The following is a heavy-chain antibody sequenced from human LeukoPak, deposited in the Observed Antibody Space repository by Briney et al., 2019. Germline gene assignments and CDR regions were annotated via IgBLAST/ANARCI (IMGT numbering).Heavy chain of an antibody. J-gene: IGHJ4*02. D-gene: IGHD2-8*01. CDR3: ARDRRYCSNGVCYEFDY. V-gene: IGHV1-18*01. Sequence: ASVKVSCKASGYTFTNYGISWVRQAPGQGLERVGWISGYNGNTNYAQKLQGRVTMTTDTSTSTAYMELRSLRSDDTAVYYCARDRRYCSNGVCYEFDYWGQGTLVTVSS. CDR1: GYTFTNYG. CDR2: ISGYNGNT.